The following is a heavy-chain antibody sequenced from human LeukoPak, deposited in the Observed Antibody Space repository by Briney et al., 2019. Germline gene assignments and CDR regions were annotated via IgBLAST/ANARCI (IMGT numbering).Heavy chain of an antibody. V-gene: IGHV1-24*01. CDR1: GYTLTELS. J-gene: IGHJ4*02. CDR2: FDPEDGGT. CDR3: ATGVTDFWSGYNDY. Sequence: ASVTVSCKFSGYTLTELSMHWVRQAPGKGLEWMGGFDPEDGGTIYAQKFQGRVTMTEDTSTDTAYMELSSLRSEDTAVYYCATGVTDFWSGYNDYWGQGTLVTVSS. D-gene: IGHD3-3*01.